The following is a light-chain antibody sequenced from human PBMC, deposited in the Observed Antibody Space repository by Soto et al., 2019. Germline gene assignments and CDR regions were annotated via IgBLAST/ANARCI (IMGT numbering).Light chain of an antibody. Sequence: QSVLTRPPSVSGAPGQRVTISCTGSSSNIGAGYDVHWYQQLPGTAPKLLIYGNSKRPSGVSNRFSGSKSGNTASLTISGLQAEDEADYYCSSYTSRNTLDYVFGTGTKVTVL. J-gene: IGLJ1*01. CDR2: GNS. CDR3: SSYTSRNTLDYV. CDR1: SSNIGAGYD. V-gene: IGLV1-40*01.